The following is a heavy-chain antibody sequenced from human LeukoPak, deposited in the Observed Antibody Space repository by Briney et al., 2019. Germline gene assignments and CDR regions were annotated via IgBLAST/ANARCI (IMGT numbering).Heavy chain of an antibody. CDR2: ITSSGNTI. CDR3: ARANYYDISGYDY. V-gene: IGHV3-48*03. D-gene: IGHD3-22*01. Sequence: PGGSLRLSCAASGFTFSVYGMNWVRQAPGKGLEWVSYITSSGNTIYYADSVKGRFTISRDNAKNSLYLQMNSLRAEDTAVYYCARANYYDISGYDYWGQGTLVTVSS. CDR1: GFTFSVYG. J-gene: IGHJ4*02.